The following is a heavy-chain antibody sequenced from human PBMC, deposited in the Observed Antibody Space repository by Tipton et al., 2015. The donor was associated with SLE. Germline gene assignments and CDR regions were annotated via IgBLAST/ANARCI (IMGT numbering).Heavy chain of an antibody. CDR3: AREGYYDNSGYYPLFDS. J-gene: IGHJ4*01. Sequence: TLSLTCTVSGGSISSHYWSWIRQPPGKGLEWIGYIYYSGSTNYNPSLKSRVTISVDTSKNQFSLKLSSVTAADTAVYYCAREGYYDNSGYYPLFDSWGQGILVTVSS. D-gene: IGHD3-22*01. V-gene: IGHV4-59*11. CDR2: IYYSGST. CDR1: GGSISSHY.